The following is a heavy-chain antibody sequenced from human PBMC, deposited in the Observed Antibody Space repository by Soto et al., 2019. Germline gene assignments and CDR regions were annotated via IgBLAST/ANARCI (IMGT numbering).Heavy chain of an antibody. J-gene: IGHJ4*02. V-gene: IGHV3-74*01. CDR1: GFTFSTYW. D-gene: IGHD4-17*01. Sequence: EVQLVESGGGLVQPGESLRLSCAASGFTFSTYWMHWVRQAPGKGLVWVSRINSDGSSTTYADSVKGRFTISRDNATNTLYLQMNSLRAEDTAVYYCARGNGDYAGDWGQGPLVTVSS. CDR3: ARGNGDYAGD. CDR2: INSDGSST.